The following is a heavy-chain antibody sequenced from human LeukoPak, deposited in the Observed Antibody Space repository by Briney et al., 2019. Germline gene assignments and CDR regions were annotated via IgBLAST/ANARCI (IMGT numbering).Heavy chain of an antibody. V-gene: IGHV1-69*13. CDR3: ARDFWYQPRPNAFDI. CDR1: GGTFSRYA. Sequence: SVKVSCKASGGTFSRYAISWVRQAPGQGLEWMGGIIPIFGTANYAQKFQGRVTITADESTSTAYMELSSLRSEDTAVYYCARDFWYQPRPNAFDIWGQGTMVTVSS. D-gene: IGHD2-2*01. CDR2: IIPIFGTA. J-gene: IGHJ3*02.